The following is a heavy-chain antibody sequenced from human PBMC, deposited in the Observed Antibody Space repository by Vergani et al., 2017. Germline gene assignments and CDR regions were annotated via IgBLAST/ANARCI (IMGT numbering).Heavy chain of an antibody. CDR2: IHYSENT. D-gene: IGHD6-19*01. CDR3: ASDTHSGQRADR. V-gene: IGHV4-59*11. Sequence: QVQLQESGPGLVQSSETLSLTCSVSFDSIRNLYCNWFRQPPGKGLEWIGYIHYSENTNYNPSLKTRLTISVDTSKNQFSLTLTSVTAADTAVYYCASDTHSGQRADRWGQGILVTVTS. CDR1: FDSIRNLY. J-gene: IGHJ5*02.